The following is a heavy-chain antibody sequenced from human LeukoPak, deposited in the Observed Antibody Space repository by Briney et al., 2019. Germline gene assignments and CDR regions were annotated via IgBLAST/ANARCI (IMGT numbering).Heavy chain of an antibody. D-gene: IGHD4-17*01. J-gene: IGHJ4*02. CDR1: GFTFSNYG. CDR3: AREGSTYGDYPY. CDR2: IWYDGSNK. Sequence: GGSLRLSCAASGFTFSNYGMHWVRQAPGKGLEWVAVIWYDGSNKYYADSVKGRFTISRDNSKDTLYLQMNSLRAEDTAVYYCAREGSTYGDYPYWGQGTLVTVSS. V-gene: IGHV3-33*01.